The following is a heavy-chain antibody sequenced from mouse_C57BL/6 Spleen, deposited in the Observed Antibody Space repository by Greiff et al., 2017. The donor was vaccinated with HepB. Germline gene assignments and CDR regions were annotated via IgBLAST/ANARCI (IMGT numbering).Heavy chain of an antibody. CDR1: GFSLTSYG. CDR3: ARGISLYDYDAGYAMDY. CDR2: IWGDGST. J-gene: IGHJ4*01. V-gene: IGHV2-3*01. Sequence: QVQLKQSGPGLVAPSQSLSITCTVSGFSLTSYGVSWVRQPPGKGLEWLGVIWGDGSTNYHSALISRLSISKDNSKSQVFLKLNSLQTDDTATYYCARGISLYDYDAGYAMDYWGQGTSVTVSS. D-gene: IGHD2-4*01.